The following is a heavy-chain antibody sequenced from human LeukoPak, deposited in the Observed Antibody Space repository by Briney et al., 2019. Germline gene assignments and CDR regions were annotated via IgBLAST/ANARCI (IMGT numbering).Heavy chain of an antibody. CDR1: GYSISSGYY. J-gene: IGHJ4*02. Sequence: SETLSLTCAVSGYSISSGYYWGWIRQPPGKGLEWIGSIYHSGSTYCNPSLKSRVTISVDTSKNQFSLKLSSVTAADAAVYYCARMVVVVAAYCFDCWGQGTLVTVSS. CDR3: ARMVVVVAAYCFDC. D-gene: IGHD2-15*01. V-gene: IGHV4-38-2*01. CDR2: IYHSGST.